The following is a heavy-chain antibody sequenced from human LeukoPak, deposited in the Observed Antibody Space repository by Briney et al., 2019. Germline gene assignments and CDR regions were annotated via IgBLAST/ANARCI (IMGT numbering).Heavy chain of an antibody. CDR1: GFTFSSYG. Sequence: PGGSLRLPCAASGFTFSSYGMHWVRQAPGKGLEWVAVISYDGSNKYYADSVKGRFTISRDNSKNTLYLQMNILRAEDTAVYYCAAGYYFDYWGQGTLVTVSS. CDR2: ISYDGSNK. CDR3: AAGYYFDY. V-gene: IGHV3-30*03. J-gene: IGHJ4*02. D-gene: IGHD6-13*01.